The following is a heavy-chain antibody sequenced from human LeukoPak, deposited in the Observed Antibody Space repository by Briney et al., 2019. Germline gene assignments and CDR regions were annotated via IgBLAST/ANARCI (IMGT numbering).Heavy chain of an antibody. J-gene: IGHJ6*02. Sequence: PSETLSLTCTVSGGSISSYYWSWIRQPAGKGLEWIGRIYTSGSTNYNPSLKSRVTMSVDTSKNQFSLKLSSVTATDTAVYYCARDKGSGSYYKSESYGMDVWGQGTTVTVSS. V-gene: IGHV4-4*07. CDR1: GGSISSYY. CDR3: ARDKGSGSYYKSESYGMDV. CDR2: IYTSGST. D-gene: IGHD3-10*01.